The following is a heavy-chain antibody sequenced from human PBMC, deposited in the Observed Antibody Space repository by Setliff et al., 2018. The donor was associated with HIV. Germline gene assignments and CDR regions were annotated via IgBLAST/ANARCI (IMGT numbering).Heavy chain of an antibody. Sequence: ASVKVSCKASGYTFTSHYIHWVRQAPGQGLEWMGIINPSVGNTDYAQKFQTRVTMTRDASTSTVYMELSSLRSEDMAVYYCARGIYDFWTGYADYWGPGTLVTVSS. CDR3: ARGIYDFWTGYADY. CDR2: INPSVGNT. D-gene: IGHD3-3*01. CDR1: GYTFTSHY. V-gene: IGHV1-46*01. J-gene: IGHJ4*02.